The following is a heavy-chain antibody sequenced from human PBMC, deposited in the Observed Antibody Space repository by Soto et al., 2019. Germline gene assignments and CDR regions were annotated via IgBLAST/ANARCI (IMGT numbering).Heavy chain of an antibody. J-gene: IGHJ3*02. Sequence: EVQLVESGGGLVQPGGSLRLSCAASGFTFSSYDMHWVRQATGKGLEWVSAIGTAGDTYYPGSVKGRFTISGENAKNSLYLQMNSLRAGDTAVYYCARGGQQLVRDAFDIWGQGTMVTVSS. CDR1: GFTFSSYD. CDR2: IGTAGDT. CDR3: ARGGQQLVRDAFDI. V-gene: IGHV3-13*01. D-gene: IGHD6-13*01.